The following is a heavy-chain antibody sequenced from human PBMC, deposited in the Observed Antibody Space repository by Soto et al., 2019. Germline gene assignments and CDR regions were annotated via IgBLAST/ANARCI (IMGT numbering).Heavy chain of an antibody. Sequence: EVQLLESGGGLVQPGGSLRLSCAASGFTVSSYATGWVRQTPGKRLEWVSAISGSGGSTYYADSVKGRFTIYRDHSKNTLYLQKNSLRAEDTAVYYCAKDGMGTTGDASAIWGQGTMVTVSS. CDR1: GFTVSSYA. CDR2: ISGSGGST. CDR3: AKDGMGTTGDASAI. V-gene: IGHV3-23*01. J-gene: IGHJ3*02. D-gene: IGHD1-7*01.